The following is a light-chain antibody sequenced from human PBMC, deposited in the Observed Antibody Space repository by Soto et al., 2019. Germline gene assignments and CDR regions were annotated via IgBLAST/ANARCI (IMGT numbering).Light chain of an antibody. V-gene: IGKV1-5*03. CDR2: KAS. CDR3: QQYNSYSST. Sequence: DIQMTQSPSTLSASVGDRVIITFRASQSISSRLAWYQQKPGKAPKLLIYKASSLESGVPSRFRVSRSGTDFTLTISSLQPDDCATYDCQQYNSYSSTFGQGTKVEIK. CDR1: QSISSR. J-gene: IGKJ1*01.